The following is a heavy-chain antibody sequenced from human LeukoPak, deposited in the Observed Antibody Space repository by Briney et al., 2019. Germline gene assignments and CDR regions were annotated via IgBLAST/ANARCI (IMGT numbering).Heavy chain of an antibody. D-gene: IGHD6-13*01. J-gene: IGHJ4*02. CDR1: GVTFSTYS. V-gene: IGHV3-48*04. CDR3: ARDPSSSLDY. Sequence: GGSLRLSCVASGVTFSTYSMYWVCEAPGKGLGRVSYSCSSSTISYADSVKGRFTISRNNAKNSLYLRMNSLRADDTAVYYCARDPSSSLDYWGQGTLVTVSS. CDR2: SCSSSTI.